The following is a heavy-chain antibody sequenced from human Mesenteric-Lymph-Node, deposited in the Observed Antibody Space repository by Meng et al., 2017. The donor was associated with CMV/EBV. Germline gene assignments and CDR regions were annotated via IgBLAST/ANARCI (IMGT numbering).Heavy chain of an antibody. D-gene: IGHD3-3*01. CDR1: VTTGNYH. CDR2: INNDGTA. Sequence: VTTGNYHWGWVRQATGKGLEWIGYINNDGTAKYNPSLKSRLSISADTSKNQFSLNLSSVTPADTAVYYCASTSGKYYDFWTGYPHWGQGTLVTVSS. CDR3: ASTSGKYYDFWTGYPH. J-gene: IGHJ4*02. V-gene: IGHV4-61*01.